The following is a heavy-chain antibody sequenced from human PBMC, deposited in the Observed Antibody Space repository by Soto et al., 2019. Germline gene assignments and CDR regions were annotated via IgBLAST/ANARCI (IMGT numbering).Heavy chain of an antibody. D-gene: IGHD7-27*01. CDR1: GGTFSSYA. J-gene: IGHJ3*02. V-gene: IGHV1-69*06. CDR3: ARGGEQLGIEPHDAFDI. CDR2: IIPIFGTA. Sequence: ASVQVSCKASGGTFSSYAISWVRQAPGQGLEWMGGIIPIFGTANYAQKFQGRVTITADKSTSTAYMELSSLRSEDTAVYYCARGGEQLGIEPHDAFDIWGQGTMVTVAS.